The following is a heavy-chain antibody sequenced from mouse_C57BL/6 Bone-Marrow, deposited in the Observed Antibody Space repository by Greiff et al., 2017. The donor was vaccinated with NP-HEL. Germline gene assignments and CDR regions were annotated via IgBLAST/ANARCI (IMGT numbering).Heavy chain of an antibody. J-gene: IGHJ4*01. D-gene: IGHD1-1*01. Sequence: QVHVKQPGAELVKPGASVKLSCKASGYTFTSYWMHWVKQRPGRGLEWIGSIDPNSGGTKYNEKFKSKATLTVDKPSSTAYMQLSSLTSEDSAVDYCARRYHGAMDYWGQGTSVTVSS. CDR1: GYTFTSYW. V-gene: IGHV1-72*01. CDR3: ARRYHGAMDY. CDR2: IDPNSGGT.